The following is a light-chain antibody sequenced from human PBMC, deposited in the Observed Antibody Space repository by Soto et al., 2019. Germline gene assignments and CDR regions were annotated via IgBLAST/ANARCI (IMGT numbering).Light chain of an antibody. V-gene: IGKV1-5*01. J-gene: IGKJ2*01. Sequence: DIQMTQHPATLSASVGDRLIISCRASQSINMWVVWYQQKPGKAPNLLSYDGSSCESGVPSRCSGSGSGTGFTLSIGSLQPDDFATYYCQKYNSYPHTFGQGTKVDIK. CDR2: DGS. CDR1: QSINMW. CDR3: QKYNSYPHT.